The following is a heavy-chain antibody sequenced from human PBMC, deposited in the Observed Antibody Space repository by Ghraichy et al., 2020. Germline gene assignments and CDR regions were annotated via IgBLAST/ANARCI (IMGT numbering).Heavy chain of an antibody. Sequence: SCAASGFIFSGYCMSWFRQAPGKGPEWVANIKKAGSEKYYVDSVKGRFTISRDNAKNSLYLEMNSLRAEDTAVYYCARDLGGGWYFDYWGQGALVTVSS. V-gene: IGHV3-7*01. D-gene: IGHD6-19*01. J-gene: IGHJ4*02. CDR3: ARDLGGGWYFDY. CDR1: GFIFSGYC. CDR2: IKKAGSEK.